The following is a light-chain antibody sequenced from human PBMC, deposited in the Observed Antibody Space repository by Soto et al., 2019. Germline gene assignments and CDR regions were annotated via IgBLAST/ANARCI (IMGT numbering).Light chain of an antibody. CDR3: CSYEGSYIYV. CDR1: SSDVGAYNH. J-gene: IGLJ1*01. Sequence: QSVLTQPRSVSGSPGQSVTISCTGTSSDVGAYNHVSWYQQYPGKAPKLTIYDVSKRPSGVPDRFSGSKSGNTASLTISGLQDEDEADYYCCSYEGSYIYVFGTGTKVTV. CDR2: DVS. V-gene: IGLV2-11*01.